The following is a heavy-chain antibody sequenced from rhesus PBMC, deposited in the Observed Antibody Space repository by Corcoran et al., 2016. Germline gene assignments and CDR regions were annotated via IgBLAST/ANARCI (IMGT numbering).Heavy chain of an antibody. D-gene: IGHD6-25*01. V-gene: IGHV5-2*01. CDR3: AKEGRQLEQDY. J-gene: IGHJ4*01. CDR2: IDPSDSDT. Sequence: EVQLVQSGAEVKRPGESLKISCKTSGYSFTSYWISWVRQMPGKGLEWMGAIDPSDSDTRYSPSFQGQVTISADKSISTTYLQWSSLKASDSATYYCAKEGRQLEQDYWGQGVLVTVSS. CDR1: GYSFTSYW.